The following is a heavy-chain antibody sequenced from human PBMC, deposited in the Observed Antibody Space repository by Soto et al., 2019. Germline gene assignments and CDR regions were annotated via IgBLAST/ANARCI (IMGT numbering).Heavy chain of an antibody. CDR2: IWYDGSNK. J-gene: IGHJ6*02. D-gene: IGHD2-2*01. CDR3: ARETIVVPAAIPYGMDV. CDR1: GFTFSSYG. Sequence: GGSLRLSCAASGFTFSSYGMHWVRQAPGKGLEWVAVIWYDGSNKYYADSVKGRFTISRDNSKNTLYLQMNSLRAEDTAVYYCARETIVVPAAIPYGMDVWGQGTTVTVSS. V-gene: IGHV3-33*01.